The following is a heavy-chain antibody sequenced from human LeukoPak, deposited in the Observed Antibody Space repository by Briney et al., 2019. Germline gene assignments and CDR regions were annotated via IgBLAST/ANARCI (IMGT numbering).Heavy chain of an antibody. V-gene: IGHV4-28*01. CDR3: ARYGGDSDWYYDL. D-gene: IGHD4-23*01. CDR2: IFYSGRT. CDR1: GYSISSRNW. Sequence: SDTLSLTCVVSGYSISSRNWWGWIRQRPGQGLEWIGHIFYSGRTYYSPSLTSRVTMSIDTSQNHFSLRLSSVIAADTAVYFCARYGGDSDWYYDLWGRGILVTVSS. J-gene: IGHJ2*01.